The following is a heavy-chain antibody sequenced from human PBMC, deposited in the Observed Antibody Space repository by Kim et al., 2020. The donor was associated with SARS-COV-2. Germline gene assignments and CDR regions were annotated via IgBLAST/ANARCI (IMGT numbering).Heavy chain of an antibody. CDR3: ARDRRIVAAAGRYYLDH. Sequence: VKGRFTISRDNAKKSLYRQMNSLRGEDTAVYYCARDRRIVAAAGRYYLDHWGQGTLVTVSS. J-gene: IGHJ4*02. D-gene: IGHD6-13*01. V-gene: IGHV3-11*05.